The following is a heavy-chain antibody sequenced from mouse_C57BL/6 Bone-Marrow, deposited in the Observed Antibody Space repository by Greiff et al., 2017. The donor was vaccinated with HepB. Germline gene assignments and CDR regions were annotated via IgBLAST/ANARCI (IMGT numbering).Heavy chain of an antibody. CDR2: ISDGGSYT. J-gene: IGHJ4*01. Sequence: EVMLVESGGGLVKPGGSLKLSCAASGFTFSSYAMSWVRQTPEKRLEWVATISDGGSYTYYPDNVKGRFTISRDNAKNNLYLQMSHLKSEDTAMYYCARDADYYGSRVGYYAMDYWGQGTSVTVSS. CDR3: ARDADYYGSRVGYYAMDY. D-gene: IGHD1-1*01. CDR1: GFTFSSYA. V-gene: IGHV5-4*01.